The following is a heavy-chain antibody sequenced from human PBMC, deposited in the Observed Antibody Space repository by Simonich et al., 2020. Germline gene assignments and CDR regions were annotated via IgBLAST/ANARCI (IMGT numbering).Heavy chain of an antibody. Sequence: QVQLVQSGAEVKKPGASVKVSCKASGYTFTSYGISWVRQAPGQGLGWMGGISAYNGNTNYAPKRQGRVTMTTDTSTSTAYMELRSLRSDDTAVYYCARSTTGTTAFDIWGQGTMVTVSS. V-gene: IGHV1-18*01. CDR3: ARSTTGTTAFDI. CDR1: GYTFTSYG. J-gene: IGHJ3*02. D-gene: IGHD1-1*01. CDR2: ISAYNGNT.